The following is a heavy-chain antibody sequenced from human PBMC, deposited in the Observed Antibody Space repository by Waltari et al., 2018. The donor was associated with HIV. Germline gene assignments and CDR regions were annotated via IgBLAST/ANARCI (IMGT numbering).Heavy chain of an antibody. D-gene: IGHD6-19*01. V-gene: IGHV3-30*18. J-gene: IGHJ6*02. CDR3: AKDRVAVAGTYYGMDV. CDR1: GFTFSSYG. CDR2: ISYDGSNK. Sequence: QVQLVESGGGVVQPGRSLRLSCAASGFTFSSYGMPWVRKAPGKGLEWVAVISYDGSNKYYADSVKGRFTISRDNSKNTLYLQMNSLRAEDTAVYYCAKDRVAVAGTYYGMDVWGQGTTVTVSS.